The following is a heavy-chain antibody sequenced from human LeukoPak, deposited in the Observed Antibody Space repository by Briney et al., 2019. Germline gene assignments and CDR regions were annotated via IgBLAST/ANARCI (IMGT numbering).Heavy chain of an antibody. D-gene: IGHD6-13*01. CDR3: ARDRVWTVLY. CDR2: IYSGGST. CDR1: GFTVSSNY. V-gene: IGHV3-66*01. J-gene: IGHJ4*02. Sequence: GGSLRLSCAASGFTVSSNYMSWVRQAPGMGLEWVSVIYSGGSTYYADSVKGRFTISRDNSKNTLYLQMNSLRAEDTAVYYCARDRVWTVLYWGQGTLVSVSS.